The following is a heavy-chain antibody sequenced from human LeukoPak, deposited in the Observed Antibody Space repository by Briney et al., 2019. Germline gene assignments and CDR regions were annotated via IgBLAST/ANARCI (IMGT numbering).Heavy chain of an antibody. Sequence: GGSLRLSCAASGFTVSNNYMSWVRQAPGKGLEWVSVIYSGGSTYYADSVKGRFTISRDNSKNTLYLQMNSLRAEDTAVYYCASSALAVAGAFDYWGQGTLVTVSS. D-gene: IGHD6-19*01. V-gene: IGHV3-66*01. CDR1: GFTVSNNY. CDR3: ASSALAVAGAFDY. CDR2: IYSGGST. J-gene: IGHJ4*02.